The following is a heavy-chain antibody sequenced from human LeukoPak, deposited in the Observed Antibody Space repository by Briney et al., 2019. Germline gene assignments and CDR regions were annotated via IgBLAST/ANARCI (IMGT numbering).Heavy chain of an antibody. V-gene: IGHV1-69*13. D-gene: IGHD3-22*01. CDR1: GYTVTSYY. CDR2: IIPIFGTA. CDR3: ATPAYYYDSSGYYPRDYYYYYGMDV. Sequence: SVKVSCKASGYTVTSYYMHWVRQAPGQGLEWMGGIIPIFGTANYAQKFQGRVTITADESTSTAYMELSSLRSEDTAVYYCATPAYYYDSSGYYPRDYYYYYGMDVWGQGTTVTVSS. J-gene: IGHJ6*02.